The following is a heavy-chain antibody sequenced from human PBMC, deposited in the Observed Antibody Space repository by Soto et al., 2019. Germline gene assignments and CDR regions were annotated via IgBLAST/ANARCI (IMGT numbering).Heavy chain of an antibody. CDR3: ARGPMSCTSSSCPYFFDY. J-gene: IGHJ4*02. CDR2: MNPNSGNT. D-gene: IGHD2-2*01. Sequence: QVQLVQSGAEVKKPGASVKVSCKASGYTFTNYDINWVRQATGQGLEWMGWMNPNSGNTGYAQKFQGRVTMTRNTSMSTASMELSSLRSEGTAVYYCARGPMSCTSSSCPYFFDYWAQGTLVTVSS. V-gene: IGHV1-8*01. CDR1: GYTFTNYD.